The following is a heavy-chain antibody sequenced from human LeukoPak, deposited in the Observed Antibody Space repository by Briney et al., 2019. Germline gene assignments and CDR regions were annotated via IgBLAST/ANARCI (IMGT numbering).Heavy chain of an antibody. CDR1: GGSISSYY. J-gene: IGHJ4*02. V-gene: IGHV3-30*03. CDR3: ARQYISGQWYFDY. D-gene: IGHD5-18*01. Sequence: LSLTCTVSGGSISSYYWSWIRQPPGKGLEWVAVISSDGSYKYYADSVKGRFTISRDNSKNTLYLQMNSLIPEDTAVYYCARQYISGQWYFDYWGQGTLVTVSS. CDR2: ISSDGSYK.